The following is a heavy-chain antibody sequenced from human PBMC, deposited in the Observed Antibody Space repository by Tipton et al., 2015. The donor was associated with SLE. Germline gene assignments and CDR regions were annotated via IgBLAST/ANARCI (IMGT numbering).Heavy chain of an antibody. CDR2: INHSGST. V-gene: IGHV4-34*01. CDR3: ARAPNWADFDY. J-gene: IGHJ4*02. D-gene: IGHD7-27*01. CDR1: GGSFSGYY. Sequence: TLSLTCAVYGGSFSGYYWSWIRQPPGEGLEWIGEINHSGSTNYNPSLKSRVTISMDTSKNQLPLKLSSVTAADTAVYYCARAPNWADFDYWGQGTLVTVSS.